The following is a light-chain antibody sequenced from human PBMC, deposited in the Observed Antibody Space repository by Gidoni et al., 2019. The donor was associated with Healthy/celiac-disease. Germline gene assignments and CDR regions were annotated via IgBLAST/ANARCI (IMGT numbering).Light chain of an antibody. Sequence: QSVLTQPPSVSGAPGQRVTISCTGSSSNIGAGYDVHWYQQLPGTAPKLLIYGNSNRPSGVPDRFSGSKSGTSASLAITGLQAEDEADYYCQSYDSSLPWVFGGGTKLTGL. CDR2: GNS. CDR1: SSNIGAGYD. V-gene: IGLV1-40*01. CDR3: QSYDSSLPWV. J-gene: IGLJ3*02.